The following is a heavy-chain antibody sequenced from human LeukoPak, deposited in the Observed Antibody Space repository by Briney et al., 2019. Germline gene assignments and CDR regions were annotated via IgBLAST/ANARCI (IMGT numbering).Heavy chain of an antibody. V-gene: IGHV3-9*01. CDR3: AKDLIAYSYGYAGRSNFDY. Sequence: GESLRLSCAASGFTFDDYAMHWVRQAPGKGLEWVSGISWNSGSIGYADSVKGRFTISRDNAKNSLYLQMNSLRAEDTAIYYCAKDLIAYSYGYAGRSNFDYWGQGTLVTVSS. D-gene: IGHD5-18*01. J-gene: IGHJ4*02. CDR2: ISWNSGSI. CDR1: GFTFDDYA.